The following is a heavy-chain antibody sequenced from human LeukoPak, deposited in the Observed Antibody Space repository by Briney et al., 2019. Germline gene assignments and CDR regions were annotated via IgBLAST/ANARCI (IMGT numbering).Heavy chain of an antibody. Sequence: PGGSLRLSCAASGFTFSEYYMSWIRQAPGKGLEWISYIRSSGSTIYYADSVKGRFTISRDNAKNSLSLQMNSLIAEDTAVYYCARERILTGYDHFDYWGQGTLVTVSS. CDR3: ARERILTGYDHFDY. V-gene: IGHV3-11*01. D-gene: IGHD3-9*01. J-gene: IGHJ4*02. CDR2: IRSSGSTI. CDR1: GFTFSEYY.